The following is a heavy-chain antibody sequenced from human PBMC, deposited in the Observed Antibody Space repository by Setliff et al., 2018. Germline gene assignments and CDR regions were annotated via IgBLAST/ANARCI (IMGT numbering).Heavy chain of an antibody. CDR2: IDPSGNT. CDR3: ARHENDYGDYDDAFDI. D-gene: IGHD4-17*01. CDR1: GGSISSGSNY. V-gene: IGHV4-61*09. Sequence: SETLSLTCTVSGGSISSGSNYWSWIRQPAGRGLEWIGHIDPSGNTNYHPSLKSRVTISGDTSKNQFSLKLTSVTAADTAVYFCARHENDYGDYDDAFDIWGQGTMVTVSS. J-gene: IGHJ3*02.